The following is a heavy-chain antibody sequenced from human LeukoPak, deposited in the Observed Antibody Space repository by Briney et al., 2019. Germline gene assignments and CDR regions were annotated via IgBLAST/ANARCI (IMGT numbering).Heavy chain of an antibody. Sequence: ASVKVSCKTSGYSFSSYGINWVRQAPGQGLEWLGWINTYTRNTDYAPKFQGRVTMTTDTFTTTAYLDLSSLTFDDTAIYYCARIGHDLYQTFDFWGNGNLITVSS. V-gene: IGHV1-18*01. CDR1: GYSFSSYG. CDR2: INTYTRNT. CDR3: ARIGHDLYQTFDF. J-gene: IGHJ4*01. D-gene: IGHD2-2*01.